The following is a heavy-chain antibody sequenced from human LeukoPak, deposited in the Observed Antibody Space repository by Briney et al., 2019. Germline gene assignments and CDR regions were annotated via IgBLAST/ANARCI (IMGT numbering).Heavy chain of an antibody. CDR3: ARGRKLGIDY. V-gene: IGHV3-48*04. D-gene: IGHD7-27*01. CDR1: GFTFSSYS. J-gene: IGHJ4*02. Sequence: PGGSLRLSCAASGFTFSSYSMNWVRQAPGKGLEWVSYISSSGSTIYYADSVKGRFTISRDNAKNSLYLQMNSLRAEDTAVYYCARGRKLGIDYWGQGTLVTVSS. CDR2: ISSSGSTI.